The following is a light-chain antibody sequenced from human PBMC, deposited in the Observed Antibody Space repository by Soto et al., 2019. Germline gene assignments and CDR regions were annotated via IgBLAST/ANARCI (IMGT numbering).Light chain of an antibody. CDR3: QQYNNWPPIT. J-gene: IGKJ5*01. CDR1: QSVSSSY. Sequence: EIVLRQSQGTLYLSPWERATMSCRAIQSVSSSYLAWYQQKPGQAPRLLIYGASTRATGIPARFSGSGSGTEFTLTISSLQSEDFAVYYCQQYNNWPPITFGQGTRLEIK. V-gene: IGKV3-15*01. CDR2: GAS.